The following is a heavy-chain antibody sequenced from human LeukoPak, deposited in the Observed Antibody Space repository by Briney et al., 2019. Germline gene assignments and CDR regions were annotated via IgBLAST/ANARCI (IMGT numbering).Heavy chain of an antibody. CDR3: AGDRAAAGTYGMDV. D-gene: IGHD6-13*01. Sequence: SETLSLTCTVSGGSISSSSYYWGWIRQPPGKGLEYIGYIFYSGSTNYNPSLKSRVTISVDTSKNQFSLKLSSVTAADTAVYYCAGDRAAAGTYGMDVWGQGTTVTVSS. CDR2: IFYSGST. V-gene: IGHV4-61*01. J-gene: IGHJ6*02. CDR1: GGSISSSSYY.